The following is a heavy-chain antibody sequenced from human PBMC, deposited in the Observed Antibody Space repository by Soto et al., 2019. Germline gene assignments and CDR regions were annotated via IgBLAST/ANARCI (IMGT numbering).Heavy chain of an antibody. D-gene: IGHD3-10*01. CDR2: VSANGQGI. CDR1: GFTFSSSA. J-gene: IGHJ4*02. Sequence: GGSLRLSCAASGFTFSSSAISWVRQAPGKGLEWVSAVSANGQGIYYADSVRGRFTISRDNSKNTVFLHMDSLSAEDTAVYYCAKDRHYPRDYFHYWGQGTPVPVYS. CDR3: AKDRHYPRDYFHY. V-gene: IGHV3-23*01.